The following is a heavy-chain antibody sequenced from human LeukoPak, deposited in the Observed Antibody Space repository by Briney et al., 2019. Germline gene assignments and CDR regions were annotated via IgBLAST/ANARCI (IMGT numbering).Heavy chain of an antibody. J-gene: IGHJ3*02. V-gene: IGHV3-21*01. D-gene: IGHD2-15*01. Sequence: GGSLRLSCTASGFPFIEYSMNWVRQAPGKGLEWVSSISSSSSYIYYADSVKGRFTISRDNAKNSLYLQMNSLRAENTAVYYCARDEGYCSGGSCYRDAFDIWGQGTMVTVSS. CDR2: ISSSSSYI. CDR1: GFPFIEYS. CDR3: ARDEGYCSGGSCYRDAFDI.